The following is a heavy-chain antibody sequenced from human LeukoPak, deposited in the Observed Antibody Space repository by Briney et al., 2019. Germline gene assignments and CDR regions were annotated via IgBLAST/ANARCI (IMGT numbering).Heavy chain of an antibody. CDR3: AREAGDSYGYEFDY. V-gene: IGHV3-21*01. CDR1: GFTFSSYS. D-gene: IGHD5-18*01. CDR2: ISSSSSYI. J-gene: IGHJ4*02. Sequence: GGSLRLSCAASGFTFSSYSMNWVRQAPGKGLEWVSSISSSSSYIYYADSVKGRFTISRDNAKNSLYLQMNSLRAEDTAAYYCAREAGDSYGYEFDYWGQGTLVTVSS.